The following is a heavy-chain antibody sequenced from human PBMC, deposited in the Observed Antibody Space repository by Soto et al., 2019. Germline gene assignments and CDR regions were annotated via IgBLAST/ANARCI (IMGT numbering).Heavy chain of an antibody. J-gene: IGHJ4*02. CDR1: GYTFTSYG. Sequence: ASVKVSCKASGYTFTSYGISWVRQAPGQGLEWMGWISAYNGNTNYAQKLQGRVTMTTDTSTSTAYMELRSLRSDDTAVYYCARSGYYGSGSYPFDYWGQGTLVTVSS. CDR3: ARSGYYGSGSYPFDY. D-gene: IGHD3-10*01. V-gene: IGHV1-18*01. CDR2: ISAYNGNT.